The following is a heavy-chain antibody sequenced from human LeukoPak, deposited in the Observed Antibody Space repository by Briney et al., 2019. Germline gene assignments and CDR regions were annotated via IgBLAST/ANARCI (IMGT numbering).Heavy chain of an antibody. CDR2: IRYDGSNK. V-gene: IGHV3-30*02. D-gene: IGHD4-11*01. J-gene: IGHJ6*03. CDR3: AKAADDGNYFYYYYMDV. CDR1: GLTFSGYG. Sequence: PGGSLRLSCAASGLTFSGYGMHWVRQAPGKGLEWVAFIRYDGSNKYYADSVKGRFTISRDNSKNTLYLHMSSLRAEDTAVYYCAKAADDGNYFYYYYMDVWGKGTTVTVSS.